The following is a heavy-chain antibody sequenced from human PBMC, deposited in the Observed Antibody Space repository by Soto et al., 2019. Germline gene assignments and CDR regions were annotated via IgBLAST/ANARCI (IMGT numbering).Heavy chain of an antibody. CDR1: GFTFSAYA. V-gene: IGHV3-23*01. CDR3: ARNSKGSSRSPLVY. D-gene: IGHD6-6*01. J-gene: IGHJ4*02. CDR2: INGDGSPT. Sequence: GGSLRLSCAVSGFTFSAYAMTWVRQGPGKGLEWVSSINGDGSPTYYADSVKGRFTISRDNFKNTLYLQMNSLRGEDTAVYYCARNSKGSSRSPLVYWVQGIRVTVSS.